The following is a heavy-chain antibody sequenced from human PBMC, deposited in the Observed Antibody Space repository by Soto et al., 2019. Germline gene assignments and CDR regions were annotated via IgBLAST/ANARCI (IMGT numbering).Heavy chain of an antibody. CDR3: ASGDYNWFAP. V-gene: IGHV4-31*03. J-gene: IGHJ5*02. CDR2: IYYSGST. Sequence: SETLSLTCTVSGVSIISGSYYWILIRQHPGKGLEWIGYIYYSGSTYYNPSLKSRVTISVDTSKNQFSLKLSSVTAADTAVYYCASGDYNWFAPWGQGTLVTVAS. CDR1: GVSIISGSYY. D-gene: IGHD2-21*02.